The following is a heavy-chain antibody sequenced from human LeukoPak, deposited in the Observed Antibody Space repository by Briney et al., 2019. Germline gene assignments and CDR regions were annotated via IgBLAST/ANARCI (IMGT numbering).Heavy chain of an antibody. CDR1: GGSISSSSYY. CDR3: ARRGYSYGYLFDY. CDR2: IYYSGST. Sequence: SETLSLTCTVSGGSISSSSYYWGWIRQPPGKGLEWVGSIYYSGSTYYNPSLKRRVTISGDTSKNQFSLKLSSVTAADTAVYYCARRGYSYGYLFDYWGQGTLVTVST. J-gene: IGHJ4*02. V-gene: IGHV4-39*01. D-gene: IGHD5-18*01.